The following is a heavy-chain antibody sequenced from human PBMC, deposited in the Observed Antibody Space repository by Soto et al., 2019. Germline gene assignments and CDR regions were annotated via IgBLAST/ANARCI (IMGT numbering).Heavy chain of an antibody. Sequence: EVQLLESGGGLVQPGGSLRLSCAASGFTFSSYAMSWVRQAPGKGLEWVSAISGSGGSTYYADSVKGRFTISRDNSKNTRDLQMNGMRAEETAVYYCAKYSRGSDHPFDYWGQGTLVTVSS. CDR1: GFTFSSYA. CDR3: AKYSRGSDHPFDY. CDR2: ISGSGGST. V-gene: IGHV3-23*01. J-gene: IGHJ4*02. D-gene: IGHD6-19*01.